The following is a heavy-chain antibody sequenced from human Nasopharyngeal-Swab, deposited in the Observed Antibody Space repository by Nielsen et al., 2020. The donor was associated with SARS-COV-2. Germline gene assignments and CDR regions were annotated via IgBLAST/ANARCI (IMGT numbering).Heavy chain of an antibody. CDR3: ARRDYDFWSGFNGYYYGMDV. D-gene: IGHD3-3*01. Sequence: SETLSLTCTVSGGSISSSSYYWGWIRHPPGKGLEWIGSIYYSGSTYYNPSLKSRVTISVDTSKNQFSLKLSSVTAADTAVYYCARRDYDFWSGFNGYYYGMDVWGQGTTVTVSS. CDR1: GGSISSSSYY. J-gene: IGHJ6*02. V-gene: IGHV4-39*01. CDR2: IYYSGST.